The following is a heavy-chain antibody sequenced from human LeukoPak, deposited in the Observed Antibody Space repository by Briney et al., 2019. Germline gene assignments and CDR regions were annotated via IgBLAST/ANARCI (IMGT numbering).Heavy chain of an antibody. V-gene: IGHV3-30*18. D-gene: IGHD3-10*01. CDR1: GFTFSNHG. Sequence: GRSLRLSCAASGFTFSNHGMHWVRQAPSKGLEWVAVISYDGSNKYYTDSVKGRFTISRDNSKNTLYLQMNSLRAEDTAVYYCAKDGAVRGVMPYYFDYWGQGTLVTVSS. J-gene: IGHJ4*02. CDR3: AKDGAVRGVMPYYFDY. CDR2: ISYDGSNK.